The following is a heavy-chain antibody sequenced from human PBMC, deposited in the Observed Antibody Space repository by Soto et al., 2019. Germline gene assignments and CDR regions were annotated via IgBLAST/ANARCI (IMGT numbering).Heavy chain of an antibody. V-gene: IGHV5-51*01. CDR2: IYPGDSDT. D-gene: IGHD6-6*01. Sequence: SLKISCTGSGYSFTSYWIGWVRQMPGKGLEWMGIIYPGDSDTRYSPSFQGQVTISADKSISTAYLQSSDLKASDTAMYYCARRHLVEDAFDIWGQGTMVTVSS. CDR3: ARRHLVEDAFDI. CDR1: GYSFTSYW. J-gene: IGHJ3*02.